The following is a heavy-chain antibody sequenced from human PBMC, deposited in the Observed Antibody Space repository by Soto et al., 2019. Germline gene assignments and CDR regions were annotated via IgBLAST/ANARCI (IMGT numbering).Heavy chain of an antibody. J-gene: IGHJ4*02. CDR2: ISGSGGST. Sequence: EVQLLESGGGLVQPGGSLRLSCAASGFTFSSYAMSWVRQAPGKGLEWVSAISGSGGSTYYADSVKGRFTISRDNSKNTLYLQMNSLRAEDTAVYYCAKERDFDWPSAGYFDYWGQGTLVTVSS. V-gene: IGHV3-23*01. CDR1: GFTFSSYA. CDR3: AKERDFDWPSAGYFDY. D-gene: IGHD3-9*01.